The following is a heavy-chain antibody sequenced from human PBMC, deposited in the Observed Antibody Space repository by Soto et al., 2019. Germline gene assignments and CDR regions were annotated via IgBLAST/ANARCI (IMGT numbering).Heavy chain of an antibody. Sequence: TSETLSLTCTVSGGSISSSSYYWGWIRQPPGKGLEWIGSIYYSGSTYYNPSLKSRVTISVDTSKNQFSLKLSSVTAADTAVYYCAAGPSCSSTSCPDLGFDYWGQGTLVTVSS. CDR2: IYYSGST. D-gene: IGHD2-2*01. V-gene: IGHV4-39*01. J-gene: IGHJ4*02. CDR1: GGSISSSSYY. CDR3: AAGPSCSSTSCPDLGFDY.